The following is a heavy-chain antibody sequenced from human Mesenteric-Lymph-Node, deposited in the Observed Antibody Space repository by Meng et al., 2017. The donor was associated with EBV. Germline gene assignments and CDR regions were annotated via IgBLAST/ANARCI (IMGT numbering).Heavy chain of an antibody. V-gene: IGHV4-30-4*01. CDR2: IYYSGTT. D-gene: IGHD2-2*01. J-gene: IGHJ4*02. Sequence: HVHLQDAGPGRVTPPQTLALTCTPSAGFFTSVGYVWSWIRQSPGKGLEWIGYIYYSGTTYYNPSLQSRVSMSMDSSRNQFSLKLSSVTAADTAVYYCAREIYCTSASCPFDYWGQGTLVTVSS. CDR3: AREIYCTSASCPFDY. CDR1: AGFFTSVGYV.